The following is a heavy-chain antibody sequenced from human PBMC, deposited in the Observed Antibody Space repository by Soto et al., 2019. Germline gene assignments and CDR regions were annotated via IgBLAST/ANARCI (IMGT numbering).Heavy chain of an antibody. CDR1: GYAFGAYY. V-gene: IGHV1-2*02. CDR3: AKDRVRTPNGADSFDV. Sequence: QVQLVQSGAEVKKPGASVKVSCKASGYAFGAYYIYWVRQAPGQGLEWMGYINPHGGGARYVQEFRDRLTITTDTPKATAYMELRSLTSDATAIYDCAKDRVRTPNGADSFDVWGQGTSVTVS. CDR2: INPHGGGA. J-gene: IGHJ3*01. D-gene: IGHD2-8*01.